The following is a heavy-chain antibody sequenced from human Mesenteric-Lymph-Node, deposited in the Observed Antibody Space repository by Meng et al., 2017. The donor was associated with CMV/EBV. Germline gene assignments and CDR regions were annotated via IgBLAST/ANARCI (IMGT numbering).Heavy chain of an antibody. J-gene: IGHJ6*02. Sequence: SVKVSCKAFGDTFSKYAISWVRQAPGQGLEWVGGFIPIFGTANYAQKFQGRVTITADKSTSTAYMELSSLRSEDTAVYYCARDTPPWGSSPPFGSSGMDVWGQGTTVTVSS. CDR3: ARDTPPWGSSPPFGSSGMDV. CDR1: GDTFSKYA. V-gene: IGHV1-69*06. D-gene: IGHD6-6*01. CDR2: FIPIFGTA.